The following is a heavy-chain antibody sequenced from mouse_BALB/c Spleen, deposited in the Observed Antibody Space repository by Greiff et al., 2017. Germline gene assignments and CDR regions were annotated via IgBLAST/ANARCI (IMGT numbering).Heavy chain of an antibody. Sequence: EVKLMESGGDLVKPGGSLKLSCAASGFTFSSYGMSWVRQTPDKRLEWVATISSGGSYTYYPDSVKGRFTISRDNAKNTLYLQMSSLKSEDTAMYYCARNWDEGYFDYWGQGTTLTVSS. J-gene: IGHJ2*01. CDR1: GFTFSSYG. V-gene: IGHV5-6*01. D-gene: IGHD4-1*01. CDR2: ISSGGSYT. CDR3: ARNWDEGYFDY.